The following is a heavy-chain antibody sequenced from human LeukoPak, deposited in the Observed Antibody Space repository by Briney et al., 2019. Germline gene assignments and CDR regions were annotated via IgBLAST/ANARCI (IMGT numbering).Heavy chain of an antibody. J-gene: IGHJ4*02. CDR2: IYSGGST. V-gene: IGHV3-53*01. CDR1: GFTVSSNY. CDR3: ARSQAYYYFDY. Sequence: PGGSLRLSCAASGFTVSSNYMSWVRQAPGKGLEWVSVIYSGGSTYYADSVKGRFTISRDNSKNTLYLQMNSLRAEDTAVYYCARSQAYYYFDYWGQGTLVTVSS. D-gene: IGHD3-10*01.